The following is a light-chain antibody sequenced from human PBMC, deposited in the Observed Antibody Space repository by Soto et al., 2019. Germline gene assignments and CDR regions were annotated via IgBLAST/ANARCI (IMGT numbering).Light chain of an antibody. Sequence: IQLTQSRSSLSASVRHTVTITCRASQGINTFLAWYQQKAGKAPKLLIYAASTLQSGVPSRFSGSGSGTDFTPTISSLQSEDFATYYCQQLNSYPITFGQGTRLEIK. J-gene: IGKJ5*01. CDR1: QGINTF. CDR3: QQLNSYPIT. V-gene: IGKV1-9*01. CDR2: AAS.